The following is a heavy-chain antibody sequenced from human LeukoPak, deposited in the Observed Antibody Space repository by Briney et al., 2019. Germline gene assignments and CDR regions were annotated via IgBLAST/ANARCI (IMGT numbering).Heavy chain of an antibody. CDR1: GFTFSSYW. J-gene: IGHJ1*01. CDR2: INSDGSST. Sequence: PGGSLRLSCAGSGFTFSSYWMHWVRQAPGKGLVWVSRINSDGSSTSYADSVKGRFTISRDNAKNTLYLQMNSLRAEDTAVYYCARDEEGYYYDTGFKHWGQGTLVTVSS. D-gene: IGHD3-22*01. V-gene: IGHV3-74*01. CDR3: ARDEEGYYYDTGFKH.